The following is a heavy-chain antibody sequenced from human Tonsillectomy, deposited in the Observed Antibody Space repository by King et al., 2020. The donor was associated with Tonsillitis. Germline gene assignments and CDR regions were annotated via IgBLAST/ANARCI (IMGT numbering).Heavy chain of an antibody. V-gene: IGHV3-23*04. Sequence: VQLVESGGGLVQPGGSLRLSCAASGFTFSSYAMSWVRQAPGKGLEWVSGISRSGGSTYYADSVKGRFTIYRDNSKHTLYLQMNSLRAEDTAVYYCSKSGLDGSGTWHYDSGMDVWGQGSTVAVSS. D-gene: IGHD3-10*01. CDR3: SKSGLDGSGTWHYDSGMDV. CDR2: ISRSGGST. J-gene: IGHJ6*02. CDR1: GFTFSSYA.